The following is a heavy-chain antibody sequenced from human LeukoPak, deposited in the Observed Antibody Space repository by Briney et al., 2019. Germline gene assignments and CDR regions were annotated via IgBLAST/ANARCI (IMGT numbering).Heavy chain of an antibody. J-gene: IGHJ4*02. V-gene: IGHV3-74*01. CDR2: INIDGSST. D-gene: IGHD6-19*01. CDR3: ARDSHIAVAGTY. Sequence: GGSLRLSCAASGFTFSGYWMYWVRQAPGKGLVWVSRINIDGSSTSYADSVKGRFTIARDNAKKTLYLQMNSLRAEDTAVYYCARDSHIAVAGTYWGQGTLVTVSS. CDR1: GFTFSGYW.